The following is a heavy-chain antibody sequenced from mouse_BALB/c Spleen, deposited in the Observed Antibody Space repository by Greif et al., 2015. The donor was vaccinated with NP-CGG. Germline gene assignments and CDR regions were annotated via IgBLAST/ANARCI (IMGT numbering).Heavy chain of an antibody. D-gene: IGHD1-1*01. CDR1: GYAFSSSW. CDR2: IYPGDGDT. Sequence: QVQLQQPGPELVKPGASVKISCKASGYAFSSSWMNWVKQRPGQGLEWIGRIYPGDGDTNYNGKFKGKATLTADKSSSTAYMQLSSLTSVDSAVYFCARYGYGSSYLVYYYAMDYWGQGTSVTVSS. CDR3: ARYGYGSSYLVYYYAMDY. V-gene: IGHV1-82*01. J-gene: IGHJ4*01.